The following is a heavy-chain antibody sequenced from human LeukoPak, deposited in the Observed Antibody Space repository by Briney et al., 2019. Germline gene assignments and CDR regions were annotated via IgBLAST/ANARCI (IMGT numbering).Heavy chain of an antibody. CDR1: GFSFSSNT. D-gene: IGHD2/OR15-2a*01. CDR3: ARDEDTSALSEY. V-gene: IGHV3-23*01. Sequence: GGSLRLSCAGSGFSFSSNTMSWVRQAPGRGLEWVSAISNNGGRTDYADSVKGRFTISRDNSKSTLYLHMDSLRADDTAVYYCARDEDTSALSEYWGQGTLVTVSS. CDR2: ISNNGGRT. J-gene: IGHJ4*02.